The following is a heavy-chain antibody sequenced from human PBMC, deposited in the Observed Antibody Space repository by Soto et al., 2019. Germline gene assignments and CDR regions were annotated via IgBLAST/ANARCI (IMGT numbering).Heavy chain of an antibody. V-gene: IGHV4-31*03. Sequence: SETLSLTCTVSGGSISSGGYYWSWIRQHPGKGLEWIGYIYYSGSTYYNPSLKSRVTISVDTSKNQFSLKLSSVTAADTAVYYCARFLRYSNYGLHNWFDPWGQGTLVTVSS. CDR2: IYYSGST. J-gene: IGHJ5*02. CDR1: GGSISSGGYY. D-gene: IGHD4-4*01. CDR3: ARFLRYSNYGLHNWFDP.